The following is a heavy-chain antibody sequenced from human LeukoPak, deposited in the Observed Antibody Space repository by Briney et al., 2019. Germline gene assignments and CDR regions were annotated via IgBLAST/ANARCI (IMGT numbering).Heavy chain of an antibody. Sequence: ASVKVSCKTSGYTFTNYDINWVRQATGQGLEWMGWMNPQSGNTGYAQKIQGRVTLTRDTSINTAYMELRSLKSEDTAVYYCARGRPTTSIAAAGVNWFDPWGQGTLVTVSS. D-gene: IGHD6-13*01. CDR1: GYTFTNYD. CDR3: ARGRPTTSIAAAGVNWFDP. J-gene: IGHJ5*02. CDR2: MNPQSGNT. V-gene: IGHV1-8*01.